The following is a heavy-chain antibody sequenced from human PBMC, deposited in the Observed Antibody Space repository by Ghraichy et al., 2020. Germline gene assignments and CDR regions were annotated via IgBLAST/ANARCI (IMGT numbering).Heavy chain of an antibody. CDR2: INHYGTT. D-gene: IGHD5-12*01. V-gene: IGHV4-34*01. CDR1: SGSFSGYY. CDR3: GRKAHYDSVDY. Sequence: SLTLSLTCAVYSGSFSGYYWTWIRQPPGKGLEWIGEINHYGTTIYNPSLKSRVTISVDTSKNQFSLKLSSVAAADTAVYYCGRKAHYDSVDYWGQGTLVIVSS. J-gene: IGHJ4*02.